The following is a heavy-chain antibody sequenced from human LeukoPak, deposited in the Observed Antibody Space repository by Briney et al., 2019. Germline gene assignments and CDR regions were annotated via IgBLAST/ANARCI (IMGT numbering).Heavy chain of an antibody. Sequence: GGSLRLSCAASGFSFNNYHMNWVRQAPGKGLEWVSYISRSGDSTSYADSVKGRFTISRGNSKNTLYLQMNSLRAEDTAVYYCAGYVWGTYRYTNYWGQGTLVTVSS. D-gene: IGHD3-16*02. V-gene: IGHV3-23*01. CDR3: AGYVWGTYRYTNY. CDR2: ISRSGDST. J-gene: IGHJ4*02. CDR1: GFSFNNYH.